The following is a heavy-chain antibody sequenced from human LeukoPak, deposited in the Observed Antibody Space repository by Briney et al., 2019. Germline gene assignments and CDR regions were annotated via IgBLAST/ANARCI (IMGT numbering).Heavy chain of an antibody. J-gene: IGHJ4*02. D-gene: IGHD3-22*01. CDR2: IYYSGST. CDR3: ARVFTSGYYYDGSGYRGLYYFDY. V-gene: IGHV4-30-4*08. CDR1: GGSISSGDYY. Sequence: PSQTLSLTCTVSGGSISSGDYYWSWIRQPPGKGLEWIGYIYYSGSTYYNPSLKSRVTISIDTSTNQFSLKLTSVTAADTAVHYCARVFTSGYYYDGSGYRGLYYFDYWGQGTLVTVSS.